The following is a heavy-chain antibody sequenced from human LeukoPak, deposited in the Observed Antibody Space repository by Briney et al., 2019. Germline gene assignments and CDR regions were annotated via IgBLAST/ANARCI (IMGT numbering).Heavy chain of an antibody. D-gene: IGHD4-17*01. V-gene: IGHV3-7*01. Sequence: GGSLRLSCAASGFTFSSYWMSWVRQAPGKGLEWVANIKPDGSEKYCVDSVKGRFTISRDNAKKSLYLQMNSLRAEDTAVYYCARGDFNDYGDYMEAFEIWGQGTMVTVSA. CDR2: IKPDGSEK. J-gene: IGHJ3*02. CDR3: ARGDFNDYGDYMEAFEI. CDR1: GFTFSSYW.